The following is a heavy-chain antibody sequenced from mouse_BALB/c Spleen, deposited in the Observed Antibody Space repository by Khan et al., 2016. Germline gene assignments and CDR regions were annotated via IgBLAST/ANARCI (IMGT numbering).Heavy chain of an antibody. CDR1: GFSLGAYG. J-gene: IGHJ4*01. V-gene: IGHV2-6-7*01. D-gene: IGHD2-2*01. Sequence: VQLQESGPGLVAPSQSLSITCTVAGFSLGAYGVNWVRQPPGKGLEWLGMIWGDGSTDYNSALNSRLNITKDNSKSQVFLKMNSLQSDDTARYYCARDGWGYYAMDYWGQGTSVTVSS. CDR2: IWGDGST. CDR3: ARDGWGYYAMDY.